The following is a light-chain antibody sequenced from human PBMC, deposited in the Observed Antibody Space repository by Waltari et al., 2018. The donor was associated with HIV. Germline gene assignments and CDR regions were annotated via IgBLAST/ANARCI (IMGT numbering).Light chain of an antibody. V-gene: IGLV1-44*01. CDR1: SSTIGSTT. CDR3: AAWDDSLNGQVV. Sequence: QSVLTQPPSASGTPGQRVTISCSGSSSTIGSTTVNWYQQLPGTAPKLLIYSNNQLPSGVPDRFSGSKSGTSASLAISGLQSEDEADYYCAAWDDSLNGQVVFGGGTKLTVL. CDR2: SNN. J-gene: IGLJ2*01.